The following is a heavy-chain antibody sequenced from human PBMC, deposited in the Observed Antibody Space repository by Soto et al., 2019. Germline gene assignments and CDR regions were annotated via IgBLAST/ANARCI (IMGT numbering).Heavy chain of an antibody. Sequence: SETLSLTCAVYGGSFSGYYWSWIRQPPGKGLEWIGEINHSGSTNYNPSLKSRVTISVDTSKNQFSLKLSSVTAADTAVYYCASLLPSKVSYGDYISPNDAFDIWGQGTMVTVSS. J-gene: IGHJ3*02. CDR1: GGSFSGYY. CDR3: ASLLPSKVSYGDYISPNDAFDI. V-gene: IGHV4-34*01. D-gene: IGHD4-17*01. CDR2: INHSGST.